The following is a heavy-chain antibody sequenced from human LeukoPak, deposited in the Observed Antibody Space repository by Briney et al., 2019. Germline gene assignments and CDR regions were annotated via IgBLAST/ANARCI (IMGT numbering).Heavy chain of an antibody. V-gene: IGHV4-59*01. CDR1: SGSISSYY. D-gene: IGHD3-22*01. CDR3: ARSPGYYDKRNYFSGDFDY. Sequence: SETLSLTCTVSSGSISSYYWNWIRQPPGKGLEWIGFIHYSGSTNYNPSLKSRVTISLDTSKSQFSLKLSSVTAADTAVYYCARSPGYYDKRNYFSGDFDYWGQGTLVTVSS. CDR2: IHYSGST. J-gene: IGHJ4*02.